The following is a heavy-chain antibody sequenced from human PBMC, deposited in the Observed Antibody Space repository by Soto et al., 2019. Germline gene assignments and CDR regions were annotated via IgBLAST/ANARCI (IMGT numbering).Heavy chain of an antibody. CDR1: GFTFSSYA. D-gene: IGHD2-15*01. CDR3: AKDRGYGPDIVGGMDV. J-gene: IGHJ6*02. CDR2: ISGSGGST. Sequence: EVQLLESGGGLVQPGGSLRLSCAASGFTFSSYAMSWVRQAPGKGLEWVSAISGSGGSTYYADSVKGRFTISRDNSKNTLYLQMNSLRAEDTAVYYCAKDRGYGPDIVGGMDVWGQGTTVTVSS. V-gene: IGHV3-23*01.